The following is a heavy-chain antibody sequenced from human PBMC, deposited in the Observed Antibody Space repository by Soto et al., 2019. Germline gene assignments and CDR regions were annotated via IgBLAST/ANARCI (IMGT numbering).Heavy chain of an antibody. V-gene: IGHV4-34*01. CDR3: ARGQRGHNWYFDL. J-gene: IGHJ2*01. CDR2: INHSGST. Sequence: QVQLQQWGAGLLKPSETLSLTCAVYGGSFSGYYWSWIRQPPGKGLEWIGEINHSGSTNYNPSLTSRVTISVDTSKNQCSLKLSSVTAADTAVYYCARGQRGHNWYFDLWGRGTLVTVSS. CDR1: GGSFSGYY. D-gene: IGHD5-18*01.